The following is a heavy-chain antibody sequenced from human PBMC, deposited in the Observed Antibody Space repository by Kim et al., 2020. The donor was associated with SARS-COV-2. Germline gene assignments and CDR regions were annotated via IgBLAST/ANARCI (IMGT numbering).Heavy chain of an antibody. CDR3: ARLRGYGSGTDSYYYDS. Sequence: SETLSLTCTVSGGSISSTTYYWGWIRQPPGKGLEWIGSAHYSGSTYYNPSLKSRVIIFIDKSKNDFSLKLHSVTAADTAVYYCARLRGYGSGTDSYYYDSWGQGTLVTVSS. CDR1: GGSISSTTYY. J-gene: IGHJ4*02. CDR2: AHYSGST. V-gene: IGHV4-39*02. D-gene: IGHD3-10*01.